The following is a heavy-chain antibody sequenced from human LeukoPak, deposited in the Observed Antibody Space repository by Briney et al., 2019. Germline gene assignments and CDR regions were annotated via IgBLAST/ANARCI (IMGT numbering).Heavy chain of an antibody. CDR1: GGSISSYY. V-gene: IGHV4-59*01. Sequence: PSETLSLTCTVSGGSISSYYWSWIRQPPGKGLEWIGYIYYSGSTNYNPSLKSRVTISVDTSKNQFSLKLSSVTAADTAVYYCARFRSYYGSGDFDYWGQGTLVTVSS. D-gene: IGHD3-10*01. CDR3: ARFRSYYGSGDFDY. CDR2: IYYSGST. J-gene: IGHJ4*02.